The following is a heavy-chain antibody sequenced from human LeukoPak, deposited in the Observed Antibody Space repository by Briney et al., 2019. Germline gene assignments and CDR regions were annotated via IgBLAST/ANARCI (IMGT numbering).Heavy chain of an antibody. D-gene: IGHD2-2*01. V-gene: IGHV4-59*12. CDR2: IYYSGST. J-gene: IGHJ6*02. CDR1: GGSISSYY. CDR3: ARGYYCSSTSCYLRYYYYYGMDV. Sequence: SETLSLTCTVSGGSISSYYWSWIRQPPGKGLEWIGYIYYSGSTNYNPSLKSRVTISVDTSRNQFSLKLSSVTAADTAVYYCARGYYCSSTSCYLRYYYYYGMDVWGQGTTVTVPS.